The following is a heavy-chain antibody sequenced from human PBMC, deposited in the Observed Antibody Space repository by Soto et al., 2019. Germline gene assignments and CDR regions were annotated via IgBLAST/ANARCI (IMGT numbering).Heavy chain of an antibody. CDR3: ARGHRPEYYDFWGGYPIKALNM. D-gene: IGHD3-3*01. CDR2: ININSGNT. J-gene: IGHJ3*01. Sequence: ASVKVSCKASGYSFTNYPIHWVRQAPGQRLEWMGWININSGNTEYSQNFQGRITITRDTSISTAYMELSRLRSEDTAVYYCARGHRPEYYDFWGGYPIKALNMGGQGKMFTV. V-gene: IGHV1-3*04. CDR1: GYSFTNYP.